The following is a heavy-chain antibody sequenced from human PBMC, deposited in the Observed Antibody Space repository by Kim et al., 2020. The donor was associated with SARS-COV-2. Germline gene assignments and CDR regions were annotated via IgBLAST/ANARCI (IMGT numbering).Heavy chain of an antibody. V-gene: IGHV3-48*02. J-gene: IGHJ4*02. D-gene: IGHD3-16*01. CDR2: RTI. CDR3: ARVRGGANDY. Sequence: RTIYCADSVKGRFTISRDNAKNSLYLQMNSLRDEDTAVYYCARVRGGANDYWGQGTLVTVSS.